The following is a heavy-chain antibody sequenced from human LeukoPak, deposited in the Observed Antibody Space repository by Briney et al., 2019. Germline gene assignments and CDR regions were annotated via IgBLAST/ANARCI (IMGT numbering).Heavy chain of an antibody. J-gene: IGHJ4*01. CDR3: ATEDFYNISGYYFDG. D-gene: IGHD3-22*01. V-gene: IGHV3-7*01. CDR2: IKQDGSEK. Sequence: GGSVRLSCAASGFTFSSYWMSWVRQAPGKWLVWVANIKQDGSEKYYVDSVKGRFTISRDNAKNSLYLQLHSLRAEDTAVYYFATEDFYNISGYYFDGWRQGTLLTVSS. CDR1: GFTFSSYW.